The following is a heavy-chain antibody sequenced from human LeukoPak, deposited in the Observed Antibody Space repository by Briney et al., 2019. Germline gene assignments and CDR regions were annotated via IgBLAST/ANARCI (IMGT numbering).Heavy chain of an antibody. Sequence: GGSLRLSCAASGFTFSDYYMSWIRQAPGKGLEWVSYISSSGSTIYYADSVKGRFTISRDNAKNSLYLQMNSLRAEDTAVYYCARATTLLRYFDWSLPYYYYYMDVWGKGTTVTVSS. CDR1: GFTFSDYY. J-gene: IGHJ6*03. CDR2: ISSSGSTI. V-gene: IGHV3-11*01. CDR3: ARATTLLRYFDWSLPYYYYYMDV. D-gene: IGHD3-9*01.